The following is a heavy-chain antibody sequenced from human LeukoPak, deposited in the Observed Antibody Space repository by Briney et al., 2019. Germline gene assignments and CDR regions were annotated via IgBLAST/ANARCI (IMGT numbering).Heavy chain of an antibody. CDR1: GFTFSSYA. CDR3: ARVGRYCSSTSCYSYYYMDV. V-gene: IGHV3-23*01. CDR2: ISGTGGNK. D-gene: IGHD2-2*01. Sequence: GGSLRLSCAAPGFTFSSYAMSCVRQAPGKGREWVSRISGTGGNKYYADSVKGRFTISRDNSMNTMYLQMNSLRPEDTAVYYCARVGRYCSSTSCYSYYYMDVWGKGTTVTVSS. J-gene: IGHJ6*03.